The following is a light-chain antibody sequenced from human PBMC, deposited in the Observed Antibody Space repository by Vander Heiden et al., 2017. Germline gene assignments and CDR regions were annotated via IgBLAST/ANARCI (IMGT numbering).Light chain of an antibody. Sequence: DIQMTQSPSCLSASVGDRVTITCRASQSISSYLNWYQQKPGKAPKLLIYAASSLQSGVPSRFSGSGSGTDFTLTISSLQPEDFATYYCQQSDSTPELTFGGGTKVEIK. J-gene: IGKJ4*01. CDR1: QSISSY. CDR2: AAS. V-gene: IGKV1-39*01. CDR3: QQSDSTPELT.